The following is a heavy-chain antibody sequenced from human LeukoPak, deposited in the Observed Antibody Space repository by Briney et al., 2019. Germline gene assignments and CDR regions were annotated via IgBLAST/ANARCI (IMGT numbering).Heavy chain of an antibody. J-gene: IGHJ4*02. V-gene: IGHV3-30-3*01. CDR2: ISYDGSNK. D-gene: IGHD5-24*01. Sequence: GGSLRLSCAASGFTFSSYAMHWVRQAPGKGLEWVAVISYDGSNKYYADSVKGRFTISRGNSKNTLYLQMNSLRAEDTAVYYCARGRGMATTRPLDYWGQGTLVTVSS. CDR1: GFTFSSYA. CDR3: ARGRGMATTRPLDY.